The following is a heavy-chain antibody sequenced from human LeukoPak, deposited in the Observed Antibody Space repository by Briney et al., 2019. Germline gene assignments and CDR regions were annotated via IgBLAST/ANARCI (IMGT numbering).Heavy chain of an antibody. CDR1: GGSISSGDYY. J-gene: IGHJ4*02. D-gene: IGHD2-2*01. V-gene: IGHV4-30-4*08. CDR3: AREGDCSSTSCLHYFDY. Sequence: PSETLSLTCTVSGGSISSGDYYWSWIRQPPGKGLEWIGYIYYSGSTYYNPSLKSRVTISVDTSKNQFSLKLSSVTAADTAVYYCAREGDCSSTSCLHYFDYWGQGTLVTVSS. CDR2: IYYSGST.